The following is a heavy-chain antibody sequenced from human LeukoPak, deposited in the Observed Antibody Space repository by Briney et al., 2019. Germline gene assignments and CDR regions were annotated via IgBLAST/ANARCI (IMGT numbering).Heavy chain of an antibody. CDR1: DESFSGYY. D-gene: IGHD2-8*01. CDR2: IDHSGST. J-gene: IGHJ6*02. V-gene: IGHV4-34*01. CDR3: ARAMVYAQYYYYGMDV. Sequence: SETLSLTCAVYDESFSGYYCSWIRQPPRKGLEWIGEIDHSGSTNYNPSLQSRVTISVDTSKNQFSLKLSSVTAADTAVYYCARAMVYAQYYYYGMDVWGQGTTVTVSS.